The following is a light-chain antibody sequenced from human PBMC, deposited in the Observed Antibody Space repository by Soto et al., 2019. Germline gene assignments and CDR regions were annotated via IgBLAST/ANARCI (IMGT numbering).Light chain of an antibody. CDR2: AAS. Sequence: DIQMTQSPSTLSASVGDTVTITCRSSQRISDYLNWYQQIPGKAPKLLIYAASTLQSGVPSRFGGSGFGTDFTLTISSLQPEDFATYYCLQHNTYVWTFGQGTKVDIK. CDR3: LQHNTYVWT. V-gene: IGKV1-39*01. CDR1: QRISDY. J-gene: IGKJ1*01.